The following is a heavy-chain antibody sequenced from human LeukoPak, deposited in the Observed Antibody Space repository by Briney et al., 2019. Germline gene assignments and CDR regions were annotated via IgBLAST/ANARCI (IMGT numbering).Heavy chain of an antibody. V-gene: IGHV4-34*01. J-gene: IGHJ4*02. CDR1: GGSFSGYY. D-gene: IGHD2-15*01. CDR3: ARVTKIFARVDY. Sequence: SETLSLTCAVYGGSFSGYYWSWIRQPPGKGLEWIGEINHSGSTNYNPSLKSRVTISVDTTKNQFSLKLSSVTDADTAVYYCARVTKIFARVDYWGQGTLVTVSS. CDR2: INHSGST.